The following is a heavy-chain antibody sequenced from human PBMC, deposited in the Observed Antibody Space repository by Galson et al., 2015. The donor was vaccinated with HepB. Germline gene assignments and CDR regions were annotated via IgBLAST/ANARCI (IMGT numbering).Heavy chain of an antibody. Sequence: SLRLSCAASGFTFDDYGMSWVRQAPGKGLEWVSGINWNGGSTGYADSVKGRFTISRDNAKNSLYLQMNSLRAEDTALYYCARSLNYYDSSGIDYWGQGTLVTVSS. CDR3: ARSLNYYDSSGIDY. V-gene: IGHV3-20*04. CDR1: GFTFDDYG. D-gene: IGHD3-22*01. J-gene: IGHJ4*02. CDR2: INWNGGST.